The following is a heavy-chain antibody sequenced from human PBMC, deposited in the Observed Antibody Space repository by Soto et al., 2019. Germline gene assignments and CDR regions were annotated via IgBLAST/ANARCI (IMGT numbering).Heavy chain of an antibody. V-gene: IGHV3-23*01. D-gene: IGHD3-10*01. CDR2: TSGNGGLT. CDR1: GFTFSNYA. CDR3: AKAELIPMLRGVVNDAYDC. Sequence: GGSLRLSCAASGFTFSNYAMGWVRQAPGKGLEWVSGTSGNGGLTYHAESVKGRFTISRDNSKNTLYLEMNSLRVEDTAAYYCAKAELIPMLRGVVNDAYDCWGQGTMVTVSS. J-gene: IGHJ3*01.